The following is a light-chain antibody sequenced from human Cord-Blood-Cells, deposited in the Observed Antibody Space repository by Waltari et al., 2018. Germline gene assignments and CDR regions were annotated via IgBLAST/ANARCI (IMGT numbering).Light chain of an antibody. CDR2: DVS. CDR1: RIDVGGYNS. V-gene: IGLV2-11*01. CDR3: CSYAGSYV. Sequence: QSALTQPRSVSGSPAPSVPTSCTRTRIDVGGYNSVSWYQHHPAKAPKLMIYDVSKRPSGVPDRFSGSKSGNTASLTISGLQAEDEADYYCCSYAGSYVFGTGTKVTVL. J-gene: IGLJ1*01.